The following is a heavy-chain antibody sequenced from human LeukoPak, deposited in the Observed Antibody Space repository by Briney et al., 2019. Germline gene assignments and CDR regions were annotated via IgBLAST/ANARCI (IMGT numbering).Heavy chain of an antibody. D-gene: IGHD3-3*01. CDR2: IYTSGST. Sequence: PSETLSLTCTVSGGSISSGSYYWSWIRQPAGKGLEWIGRIYTSGSTNYNPSLKSRVTISVDTSNNQFSLKLSSVTAADTAVYYCARGITIFGVVMNWFDPWGQGTLVTVSS. V-gene: IGHV4-61*02. CDR1: GGSISSGSYY. J-gene: IGHJ5*02. CDR3: ARGITIFGVVMNWFDP.